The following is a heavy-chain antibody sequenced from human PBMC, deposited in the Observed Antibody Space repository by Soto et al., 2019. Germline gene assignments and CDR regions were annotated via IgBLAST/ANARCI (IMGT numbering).Heavy chain of an antibody. CDR2: INHSGST. V-gene: IGHV4-34*01. CDR3: ARVGMADRAYGMDV. Sequence: SETLSLTYAVYGGSFSGYYWSWILQPPGKGLEWIGEINHSGSTNYNPSLKSRVTISVDTSKNQFSLKLSSVTAADTAVYYCARVGMADRAYGMDVWGQGTTVTVSS. CDR1: GGSFSGYY. D-gene: IGHD6-13*01. J-gene: IGHJ6*02.